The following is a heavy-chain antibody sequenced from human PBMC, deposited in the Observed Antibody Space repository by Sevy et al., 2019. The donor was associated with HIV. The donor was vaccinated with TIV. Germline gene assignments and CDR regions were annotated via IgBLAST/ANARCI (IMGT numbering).Heavy chain of an antibody. CDR2: ISSSGGTT. CDR1: GFTFSSYA. CDR3: AKVETSGITWDAFHI. J-gene: IGHJ3*02. D-gene: IGHD1-1*01. V-gene: IGHV3-23*01. Sequence: GGSLRLSCGASGFTFSSYALSWVRQAPGQGLEWVSGISSSGGTTYYADSVKGRFTISRDNPRNSVYLQMNSLRGEDTAIEFCAKVETSGITWDAFHIWGQGTMVTVSS.